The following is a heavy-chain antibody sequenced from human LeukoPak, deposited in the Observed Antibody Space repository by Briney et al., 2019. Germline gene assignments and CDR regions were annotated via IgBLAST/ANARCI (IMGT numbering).Heavy chain of an antibody. D-gene: IGHD3-10*01. CDR3: ANPPGTMVPYFDH. V-gene: IGHV3-23*01. J-gene: IGHJ4*02. CDR2: ISGSGGST. Sequence: WASLRLSCAASGFTFSSYAMSWVRQAPGKGLEWVSAISGSGGSTYYADSVKGRFTISRDNSKNTLYLQMNSLRAEDTAVYYCANPPGTMVPYFDHWGQGTLVTVSS. CDR1: GFTFSSYA.